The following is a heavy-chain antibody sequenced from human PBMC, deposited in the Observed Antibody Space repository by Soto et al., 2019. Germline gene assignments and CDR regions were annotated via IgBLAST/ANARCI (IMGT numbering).Heavy chain of an antibody. Sequence: KTSETLSLTCTVSGGSVSSGSYYWSWIRQPPGKGLEWIGYIYYSGSTNYNPSLKSRVTISVDTSKNQFSPKLSSVTAADTAVYYCARVYCSSTSCYGSSTKNWFDPWGQGTLVTVSS. CDR3: ARVYCSSTSCYGSSTKNWFDP. J-gene: IGHJ5*02. D-gene: IGHD2-2*01. CDR1: GGSVSSGSYY. CDR2: IYYSGST. V-gene: IGHV4-61*01.